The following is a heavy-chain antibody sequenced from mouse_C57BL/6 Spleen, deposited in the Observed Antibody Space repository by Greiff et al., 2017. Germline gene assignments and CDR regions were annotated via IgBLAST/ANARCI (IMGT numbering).Heavy chain of an antibody. CDR3: ERPGLNGFDY. J-gene: IGHJ2*01. V-gene: IGHV1-7*01. D-gene: IGHD1-1*01. CDR2: INPSSGYT. CDR1: GYTFTSYW. Sequence: VQLQQSGAELAKPGASVKLSCKASGYTFTSYWMHWVKQRPGQGLEWIGNINPSSGYTKYNQKFKDKATLPADKSSSTAYMQLGSLTYEDSAICDCERPGLNGFDYWGKGTTLTVSS.